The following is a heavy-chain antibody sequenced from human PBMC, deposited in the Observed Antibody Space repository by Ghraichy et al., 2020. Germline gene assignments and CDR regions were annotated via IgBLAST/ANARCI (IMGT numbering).Heavy chain of an antibody. Sequence: GGSLRLSCAASGFTFSSYAMSWVRQAPGKGLEWVSAISGSGGSTYYADSVKGRFTITRDTAKNTLYLQMNSLRAEDTAVYYCAKPGHYDRAFDYWGQGTLVTVSS. D-gene: IGHD3-22*01. J-gene: IGHJ4*02. V-gene: IGHV3-23*01. CDR1: GFTFSSYA. CDR2: ISGSGGST. CDR3: AKPGHYDRAFDY.